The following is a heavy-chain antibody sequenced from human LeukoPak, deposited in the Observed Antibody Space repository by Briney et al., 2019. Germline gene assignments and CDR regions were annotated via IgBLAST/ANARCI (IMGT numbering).Heavy chain of an antibody. CDR3: ARGASLIAAGYFDY. J-gene: IGHJ4*02. V-gene: IGHV3-21*01. Sequence: GGSLRLSCAASGFTFSSYSMNWVRQAPGKGPEWVSSISSSSSYIYYADSVKGRFTISRDNAKNSLYLQMNSLRAEDTAVYYCARGASLIAAGYFDYWGQGTLVTVSS. D-gene: IGHD6-13*01. CDR1: GFTFSSYS. CDR2: ISSSSSYI.